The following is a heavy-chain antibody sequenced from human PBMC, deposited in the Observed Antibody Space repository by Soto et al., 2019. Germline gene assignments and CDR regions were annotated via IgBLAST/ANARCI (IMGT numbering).Heavy chain of an antibody. Sequence: LRLSCASSGFTFSSYAMSGVRQAPGKGLEWVSAISGSGGSTYYADSVKGRFTISRDNSKNTLYLQMNSLRAEDTAVYYCAKDLDIMVRGGVYYGMDVWGQGTTVTVS. CDR3: AKDLDIMVRGGVYYGMDV. CDR1: GFTFSSYA. CDR2: ISGSGGST. D-gene: IGHD3-10*01. J-gene: IGHJ6*02. V-gene: IGHV3-23*01.